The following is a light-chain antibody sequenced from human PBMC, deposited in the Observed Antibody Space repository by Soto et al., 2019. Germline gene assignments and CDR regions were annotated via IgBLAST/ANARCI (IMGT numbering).Light chain of an antibody. Sequence: DIQLTQSPSFLSASVGDRVTITCRASQSISSWLAWYQQKPGKAPKLLIYAASTLQSGVPSRFSGRGSGTEFTLTISSLQPEDFATYYCQQSSSIPPTFGPGTKVDIK. J-gene: IGKJ3*01. V-gene: IGKV1-39*01. CDR2: AAS. CDR3: QQSSSIPPT. CDR1: QSISSW.